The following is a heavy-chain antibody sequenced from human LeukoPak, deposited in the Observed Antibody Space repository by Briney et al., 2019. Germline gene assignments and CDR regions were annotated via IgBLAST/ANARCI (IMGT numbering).Heavy chain of an antibody. V-gene: IGHV3-74*01. CDR2: IKSDGTST. D-gene: IGHD7-27*01. Sequence: TGGSLRLSCAASGFSFRSYGMRWVRQAPGKGLVWVSRIKSDGTSTTYADSVKGRFTISRDNAKDTLYLQMNSLRDEDTAVYYCARENWGYYMDVWGKGTTVTVSS. CDR3: ARENWGYYMDV. CDR1: GFSFRSYG. J-gene: IGHJ6*03.